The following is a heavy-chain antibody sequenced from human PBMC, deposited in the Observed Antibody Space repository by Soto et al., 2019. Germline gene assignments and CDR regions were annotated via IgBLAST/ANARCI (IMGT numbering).Heavy chain of an antibody. Sequence: PSETLSLTCAVSGYSISSGYYLGWILQPPWKGLEWIGSIYHSGSTYYNPSLKSRVTISVDTSKNQFSLKLSSVTAADTAVYYCARDADQTYYYGSEPLDPWGQGTLVTVSS. CDR3: ARDADQTYYYGSEPLDP. D-gene: IGHD3-10*01. V-gene: IGHV4-38-2*02. CDR2: IYHSGST. CDR1: GYSISSGYY. J-gene: IGHJ5*02.